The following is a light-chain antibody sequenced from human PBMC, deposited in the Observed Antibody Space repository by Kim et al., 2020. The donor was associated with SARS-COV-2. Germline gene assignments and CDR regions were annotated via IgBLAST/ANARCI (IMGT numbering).Light chain of an antibody. V-gene: IGKV3-15*01. Sequence: SVSPGDRVTLSCRASQSVTSDLAWYQQTPGQAPRLLIYDTSSRATGLPARFGGSGSGTEFTLTISSLQSEDFAIYFCHQYYNWPYTFGQGTKLEI. CDR2: DTS. CDR3: HQYYNWPYT. J-gene: IGKJ2*01. CDR1: QSVTSD.